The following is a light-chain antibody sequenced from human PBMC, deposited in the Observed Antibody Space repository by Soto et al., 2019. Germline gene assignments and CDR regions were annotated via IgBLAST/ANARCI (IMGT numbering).Light chain of an antibody. J-gene: IGKJ4*01. Sequence: EIVLTQSPGTLSLSPGEGATLSCRASQSVTSSYLAWYQQKPGQAPRLLIYGASSRATGIPDRFSGSESGTDFTLTISRLEPEDFAVYYCQQYGSSPLTFGGGTKVDI. CDR1: QSVTSSY. CDR2: GAS. V-gene: IGKV3-20*01. CDR3: QQYGSSPLT.